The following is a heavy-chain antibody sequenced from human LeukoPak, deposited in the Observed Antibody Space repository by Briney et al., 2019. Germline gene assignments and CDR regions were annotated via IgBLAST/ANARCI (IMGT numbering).Heavy chain of an antibody. CDR1: GFSFSNAS. V-gene: IGHV3-15*07. D-gene: IGHD4-11*01. CDR3: ATVSYDYT. CDR2: IRSNSDGGTI. J-gene: IGHJ5*02. Sequence: GGSLRLSCATSGFSFSNASMNWVRQAPGKGLEWVGRIRSNSDGGTIDYAASVKDRFTLSRDDSKDTLYLQLNSLQTADTAVYYCATVSYDYTWGQGTLVTVSS.